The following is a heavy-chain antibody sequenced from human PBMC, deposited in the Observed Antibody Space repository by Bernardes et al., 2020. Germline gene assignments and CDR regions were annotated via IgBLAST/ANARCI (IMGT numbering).Heavy chain of an antibody. CDR3: AGDITGTVPSCDF. CDR2: ITSSSSYM. CDR1: GFTFSSYT. J-gene: IGHJ4*02. V-gene: IGHV3-21*01. D-gene: IGHD1-7*01. Sequence: GGSLRLSCVASGFTFSSYTMNWVRQAPGKGLEWVSSITSSSSYMYYPDSVKGRFTISRDNAKKSLFLQMNSLRAEDTAVYFCAGDITGTVPSCDFWGQGTLVTVSS.